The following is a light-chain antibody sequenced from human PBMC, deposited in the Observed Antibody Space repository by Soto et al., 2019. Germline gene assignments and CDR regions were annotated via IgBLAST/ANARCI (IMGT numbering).Light chain of an antibody. CDR2: RAS. J-gene: IGKJ5*01. CDR3: QHYGSTVIT. V-gene: IGKV3-20*01. Sequence: NVLTQSPDTLSSSPGERATLSCRAGQSVVNNYLAWYQQKPGQAPRLLMYRASTRATGIADRFSGSGSGTDFTLTISRLEPEDFAVYYCQHYGSTVITFGQGTRLEMK. CDR1: QSVVNNY.